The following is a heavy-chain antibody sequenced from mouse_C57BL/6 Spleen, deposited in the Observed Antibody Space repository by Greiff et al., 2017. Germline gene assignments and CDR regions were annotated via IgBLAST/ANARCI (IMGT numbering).Heavy chain of an antibody. V-gene: IGHV2-6-1*01. D-gene: IGHD2-4*01. Sequence: VKVVESGPGLVAPSQSLSITCTVSGFSLTSYGVHWVRQPPGKGLEWLVVIWSDGSTTYNSALKSRLSISKDNSKSQVFLKMNSLQTDDTAMYYCARHRDYDYGYAMDYWGQGTSVTVSS. CDR3: ARHRDYDYGYAMDY. CDR1: GFSLTSYG. J-gene: IGHJ4*01. CDR2: IWSDGST.